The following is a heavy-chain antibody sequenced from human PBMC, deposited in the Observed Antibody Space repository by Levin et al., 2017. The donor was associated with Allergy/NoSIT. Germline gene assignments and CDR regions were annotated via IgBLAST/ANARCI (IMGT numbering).Heavy chain of an antibody. CDR1: GGTFSSYA. D-gene: IGHD3-3*01. Sequence: GASVKVSCKASGGTFSSYAISWVRQAPGQGLEWMGGIIPIFGTANYAQKFQGRVTITADESTSTAYMELSSLRSEDTAVYYCAREDGRVVTEYYYYYYGMDVWGQGTTVTVSS. CDR2: IIPIFGTA. CDR3: AREDGRVVTEYYYYYYGMDV. V-gene: IGHV1-69*13. J-gene: IGHJ6*02.